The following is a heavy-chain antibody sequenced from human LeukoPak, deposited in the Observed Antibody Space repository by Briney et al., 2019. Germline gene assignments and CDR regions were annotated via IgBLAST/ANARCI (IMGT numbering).Heavy chain of an antibody. D-gene: IGHD1-26*01. Sequence: PSETLSLTCTVSGGSISGHYWTWIRQPPGKGLEWIGQIHYSGRPDYNPSLKSRVTISVDTSKNQLSLKVTSVTGADTAVYYCARHLPRGWELLDYGMDVWGQGTTVTVSS. CDR3: ARHLPRGWELLDYGMDV. V-gene: IGHV4-59*11. CDR2: IHYSGRP. CDR1: GGSISGHY. J-gene: IGHJ6*02.